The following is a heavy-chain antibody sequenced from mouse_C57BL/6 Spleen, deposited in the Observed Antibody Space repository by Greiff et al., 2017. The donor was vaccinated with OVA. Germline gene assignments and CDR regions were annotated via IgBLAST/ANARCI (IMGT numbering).Heavy chain of an antibody. CDR1: GYAFSSSW. CDR3: AGLLGPDYFDY. Sequence: VQLQQSGPELVKPGASVKISCKASGYAFSSSWMNWVKQRPGKGLEWIGRIYPGDGDTNYNGKFKGKATLTADKSSSTAYMQLSSLTSEDSAVYFCAGLLGPDYFDYWGQGTTLTVSS. V-gene: IGHV1-82*01. CDR2: IYPGDGDT. J-gene: IGHJ2*01. D-gene: IGHD1-1*01.